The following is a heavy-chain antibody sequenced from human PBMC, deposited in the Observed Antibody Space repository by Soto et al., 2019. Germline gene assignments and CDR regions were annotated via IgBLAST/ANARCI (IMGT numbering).Heavy chain of an antibody. Sequence: PGGSLRLSCAASGFTFSRDGMSWFRQAPGKGLEWVSYVTDNGRSTYYADSVKGRFSISRDNTKNTLFLQMNSLRAEDTAVYYCAKERATTTAFDYWGQGALVTSPQ. CDR1: GFTFSRDG. CDR3: AKERATTTAFDY. D-gene: IGHD4-17*01. J-gene: IGHJ4*02. CDR2: VTDNGRST. V-gene: IGHV3-23*01.